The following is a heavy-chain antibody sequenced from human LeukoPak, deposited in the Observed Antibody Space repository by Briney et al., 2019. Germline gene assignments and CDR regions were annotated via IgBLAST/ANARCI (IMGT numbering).Heavy chain of an antibody. J-gene: IGHJ4*02. CDR2: ITTTGSGS. CDR1: GFTFSSYW. D-gene: IGHD3-10*01. Sequence: GGSLRLSCAASGFTFSSYWMNWVRQAPGMGLEWVSVITTTGSGSYYADSVQGRFTISRDNSKNTLFLQMNSLRADDTAAYYCAKFATGGDRGGSYFDYWGQGTLVTVSS. CDR3: AKFATGGDRGGSYFDY. V-gene: IGHV3-23*01.